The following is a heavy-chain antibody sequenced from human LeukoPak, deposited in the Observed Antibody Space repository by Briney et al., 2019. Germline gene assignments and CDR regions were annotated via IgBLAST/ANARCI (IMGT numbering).Heavy chain of an antibody. CDR2: ISSSSYI. CDR3: ARDPGYCSGGSCQYYYYYYMDV. V-gene: IGHV3-21*01. Sequence: MTGGSLRLSCAASGFTFSSYSMNWVRQAPGKGLEWVSSISSSSYIYYADSVKGRFTISRDNAKNSLYLQMNSLRAEDTAVYYCARDPGYCSGGSCQYYYYYYMDVWGKGTTVTVSS. CDR1: GFTFSSYS. J-gene: IGHJ6*03. D-gene: IGHD2-15*01.